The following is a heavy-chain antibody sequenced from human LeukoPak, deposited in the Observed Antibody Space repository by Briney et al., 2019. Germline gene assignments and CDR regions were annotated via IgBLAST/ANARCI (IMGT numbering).Heavy chain of an antibody. V-gene: IGHV4-34*01. Sequence: SETLSLTCAVYGVSFSGYYCSWIRQPPGKGLEWIGEINHSGSTNYNPSLKSRVTISVDTSKNQVSLKLSSVTAADTAVYYCARKRGVKYYFDYWGHGTLVTVSS. CDR2: INHSGST. CDR1: GVSFSGYY. CDR3: ARKRGVKYYFDY. J-gene: IGHJ4*01.